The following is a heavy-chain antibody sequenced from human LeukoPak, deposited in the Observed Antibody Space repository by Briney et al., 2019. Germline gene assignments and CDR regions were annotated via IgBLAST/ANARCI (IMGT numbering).Heavy chain of an antibody. CDR1: GFTFSAYW. V-gene: IGHV3-7*01. CDR3: ANSRTSHGY. J-gene: IGHJ4*02. D-gene: IGHD1-26*01. Sequence: GGSLRLSCAASGFTFSAYWMSWVRQAPGKGLEWEASIKQDGTEDYYVDSVKGRFTISRDNAKNSLFLQMNSLTAADTAVYYCANSRTSHGYWGQGTLVTVSS. CDR2: IKQDGTED.